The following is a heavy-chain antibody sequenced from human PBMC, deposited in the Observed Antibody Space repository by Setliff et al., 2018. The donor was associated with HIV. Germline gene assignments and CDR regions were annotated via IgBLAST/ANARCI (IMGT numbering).Heavy chain of an antibody. CDR1: GDSISNYY. J-gene: IGHJ4*02. Sequence: SETLSLTCTVSGDSISNYYWSWVRQPPGKGLEWIGYIYTTGSTNYNPSLKSRVTMSVDTSKNPFSLKLSSVTAADTAVYYCARHANYDFWSGYWGYYFDYWGQGTLVTVSS. CDR3: ARHANYDFWSGYWGYYFDY. V-gene: IGHV4-4*09. CDR2: IYTTGST. D-gene: IGHD3-3*01.